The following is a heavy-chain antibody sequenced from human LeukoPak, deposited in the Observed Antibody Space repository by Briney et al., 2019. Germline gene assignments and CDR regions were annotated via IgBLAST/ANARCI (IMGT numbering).Heavy chain of an antibody. CDR2: ISYDGSNK. J-gene: IGHJ3*02. CDR1: GFTFSHYG. Sequence: GGSLRLSCAASGFTFSHYGMHWVRQAPGKGLEWVAVISYDGSNKYYTDSVKGRFTISRDNSKNTLYLQMNSLRAEDTAVYYCARAGSGSYYRVAFDIWGQGTMVTVSS. CDR3: ARAGSGSYYRVAFDI. V-gene: IGHV3-30*03. D-gene: IGHD3-10*01.